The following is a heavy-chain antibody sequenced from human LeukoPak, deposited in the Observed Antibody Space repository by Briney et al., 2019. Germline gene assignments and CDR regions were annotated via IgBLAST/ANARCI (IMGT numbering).Heavy chain of an antibody. CDR1: GFTFSNSW. V-gene: IGHV3-7*01. J-gene: IGHJ3*02. D-gene: IGHD4-23*01. CDR3: AKLTTVVTPDAFDI. Sequence: PGGSLRLSCAASGFTFSNSWMSWVRQAPGKGLEWVANMKHYGGEKYFLASVKGRFTISRDNAKNSLYPQMNSLRAEDTAVYCCAKLTTVVTPDAFDIWGQGTMVTVSS. CDR2: MKHYGGEK.